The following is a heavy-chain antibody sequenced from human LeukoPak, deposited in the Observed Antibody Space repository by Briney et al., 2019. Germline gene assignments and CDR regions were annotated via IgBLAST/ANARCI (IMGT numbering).Heavy chain of an antibody. V-gene: IGHV3-7*01. CDR1: GFTFSSHW. D-gene: IGHD4-11*01. CDR2: IKQDGREK. CDR3: GREPFNNYPIDY. Sequence: PGGSLRLSCAASGFTFSSHWMTWVRQAPGKGLEWVANIKQDGREKYYVDSVKGRFTISRDNAKNSLFLQMNSLSPEDTAVYYCGREPFNNYPIDYWGQGTLLTVSS. J-gene: IGHJ4*02.